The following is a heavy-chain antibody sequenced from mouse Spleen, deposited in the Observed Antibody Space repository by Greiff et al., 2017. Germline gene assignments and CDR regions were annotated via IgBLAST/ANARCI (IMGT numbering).Heavy chain of an antibody. CDR3: ARGDDYDVRFAY. V-gene: IGHV5-12*02. CDR2: ISNGGGST. J-gene: IGHJ3*01. CDR1: GFTFSDYY. Sequence: EVKLVESGGGLVQPGGSLKLSCATSGFTFSDYYMYWVRQTPEKRLEWVAYISNGGGSTYYPDTVKGRFTISRDNAKNTLYLQMSRLKSEDTAMYYCARGDDYDVRFAYWGQGTLVTVSA. D-gene: IGHD2-4*01.